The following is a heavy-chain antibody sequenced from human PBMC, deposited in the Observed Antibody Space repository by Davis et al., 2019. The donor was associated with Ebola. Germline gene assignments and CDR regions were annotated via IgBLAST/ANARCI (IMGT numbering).Heavy chain of an antibody. CDR1: GFSFSGYT. J-gene: IGHJ6*02. Sequence: GGSLRLSCAASGFSFSGYTMNWVRQAPGKGLEWVSTLGTSADTYYADSVKGRFTISRDNSQNTLYLQMNSLRAEDTALYYCAKDSLGGYYYYGMDVWGQGTTVTVSS. CDR2: LGTSADT. V-gene: IGHV3-69-1*01. D-gene: IGHD3-16*01. CDR3: AKDSLGGYYYYGMDV.